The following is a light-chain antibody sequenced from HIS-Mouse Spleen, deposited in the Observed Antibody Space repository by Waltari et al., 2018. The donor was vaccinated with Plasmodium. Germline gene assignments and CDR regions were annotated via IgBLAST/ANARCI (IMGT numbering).Light chain of an antibody. J-gene: IGLJ3*02. V-gene: IGLV3-10*01. CDR3: YSTDRSGNHRV. Sequence: SYELTQPPSVSVSPGQTARITCSGDALPKKYAYWYQQKSGHAPVLVIYEDRKRPSGSPERFSGASSGTMATLTISGAQVEDEADYYCYSTDRSGNHRVFGGGTKLTVL. CDR2: EDR. CDR1: ALPKKY.